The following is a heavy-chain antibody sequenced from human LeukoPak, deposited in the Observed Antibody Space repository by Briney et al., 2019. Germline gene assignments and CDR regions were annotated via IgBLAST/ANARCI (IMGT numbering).Heavy chain of an antibody. D-gene: IGHD4-11*01. CDR2: ISSSGSTI. Sequence: GGSLRLSCAASGFTLSSYEMNWVRQAPGKGLEWVSYISSSGSTIYYADSVKGRFTISRDNPKNSLYLQMNNLGAEDTAVYYCARDLTVTSTCWFDLWGQGTLVTVSS. CDR3: ARDLTVTSTCWFDL. J-gene: IGHJ5*02. V-gene: IGHV3-48*03. CDR1: GFTLSSYE.